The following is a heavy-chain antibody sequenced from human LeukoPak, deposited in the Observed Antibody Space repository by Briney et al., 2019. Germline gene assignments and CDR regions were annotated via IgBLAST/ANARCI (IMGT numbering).Heavy chain of an antibody. CDR2: IIPIFGTA. D-gene: IGHD3-22*01. CDR3: AKAGGYSRDAFDI. CDR1: GGTFSSYA. Sequence: SVKVSCKASGGTFSSYAISWVQQAPGQGLEWMGGIIPIFGTANYAQKFQGRVTITADESTSTAYMELSSLRSEDTAVYYCAKAGGYSRDAFDIWGQGTMVTVSS. J-gene: IGHJ3*02. V-gene: IGHV1-69*13.